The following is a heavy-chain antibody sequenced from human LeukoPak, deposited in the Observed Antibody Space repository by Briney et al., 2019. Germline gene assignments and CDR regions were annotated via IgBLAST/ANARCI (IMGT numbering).Heavy chain of an antibody. CDR1: GDSISSFH. V-gene: IGHV4-4*07. J-gene: IGHJ4*02. CDR2: IYTSGST. CDR3: ARQPVLLWFGELLSPFDY. D-gene: IGHD3-10*01. Sequence: KSSETLSLTCTVSGDSISSFHWSWIRQPAGKGLEWIGRIYTSGSTNYNPSLKSRVTMSVDTSKNQFSLKLSSVTAADTAVYYCARQPVLLWFGELLSPFDYWGQGTLVTVSS.